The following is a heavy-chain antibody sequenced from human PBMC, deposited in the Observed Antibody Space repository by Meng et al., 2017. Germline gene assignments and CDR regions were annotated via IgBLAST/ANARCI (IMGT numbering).Heavy chain of an antibody. D-gene: IGHD1-26*01. CDR1: GGSISSNNW. V-gene: IGHV4-4*02. Sequence: QVQLQESGPGLVKPSGTLSLTCAVSGGSISSNNWWSWVRQPPGKGLEWIGEIYHTETTNYNPSLKSRVTISLDKSNNQFSLKLSSVSAADTAVYYRARVVVGASFRSEYFQHWGPGTLVTVSS. CDR3: ARVVVGASFRSEYFQH. CDR2: IYHTETT. J-gene: IGHJ1*01.